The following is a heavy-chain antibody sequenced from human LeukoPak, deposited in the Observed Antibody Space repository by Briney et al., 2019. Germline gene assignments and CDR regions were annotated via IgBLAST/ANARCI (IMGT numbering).Heavy chain of an antibody. CDR2: VKQDGSRK. J-gene: IGHJ3*02. Sequence: ETLTLTCAASGFTFSTYSLDWVRQAPGKGLDWVAHVKQDGSRKYYVDSVKGRFTISRDNARNSLYLEMNSLRVEDTAVYYCARDWGDESRGQFDAFDIWGQGTRVTVSS. CDR1: GFTFSTYS. CDR3: ARDWGDESRGQFDAFDI. D-gene: IGHD3-16*01. V-gene: IGHV3-7*04.